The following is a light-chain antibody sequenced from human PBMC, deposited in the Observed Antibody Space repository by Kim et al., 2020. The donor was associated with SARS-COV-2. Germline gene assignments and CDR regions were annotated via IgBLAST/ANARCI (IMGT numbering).Light chain of an antibody. J-gene: IGKJ2*01. CDR2: KAS. V-gene: IGKV1-5*03. CDR3: QQYNRPSYT. CDR1: ENIYGW. Sequence: SASVGDRVTITCRASENIYGWMAWYQQRPGKAPNLLIYKASTLESGVPSRFSGGGSAAEFTLTISSLQPDDSATYYCQQYNRPSYTFGQGTKLEI.